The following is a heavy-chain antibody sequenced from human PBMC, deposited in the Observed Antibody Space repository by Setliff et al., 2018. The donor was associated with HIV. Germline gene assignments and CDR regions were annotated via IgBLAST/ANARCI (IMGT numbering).Heavy chain of an antibody. CDR3: VRTGSSTSWGIYYYYYMDI. J-gene: IGHJ6*03. V-gene: IGHV4-31*03. CDR1: GDSITSGGYF. CDR2: IYYSGST. D-gene: IGHD3-10*01. Sequence: PSETLSLTCTVSGDSITSGGYFWSWIRQHPGKGLEWIGHIYYSGSTYYNPSLKSRVTISVDTSKNQFSLKLSSVTAADTAVYYCVRTGSSTSWGIYYYYYMDIWGKGSTVTVSS.